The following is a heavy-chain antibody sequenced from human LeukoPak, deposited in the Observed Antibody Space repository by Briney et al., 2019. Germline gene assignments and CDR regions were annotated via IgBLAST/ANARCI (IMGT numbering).Heavy chain of an antibody. CDR3: ATSPRNYYDSSGPRRDAFDI. D-gene: IGHD3-22*01. Sequence: GGSLRLSCAASGFTFSSYAMHWARQAPGKGLEYVSAISSNGGSTYYASSVKGRFTISRDNSKNTLYLQMGSLRAEDMAVYYCATSPRNYYDSSGPRRDAFDIWGQGTMVTVSS. V-gene: IGHV3-64*01. CDR2: ISSNGGST. CDR1: GFTFSSYA. J-gene: IGHJ3*02.